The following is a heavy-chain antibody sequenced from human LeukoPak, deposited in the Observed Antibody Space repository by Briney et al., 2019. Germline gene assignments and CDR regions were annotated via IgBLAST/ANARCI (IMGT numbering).Heavy chain of an antibody. V-gene: IGHV1-69*05. D-gene: IGHD4-23*01. CDR3: ARNSNGGNQYYFDY. CDR1: GGTFSSYA. CDR2: IIPIFGTA. Sequence: ASVKASCMASGGTFSSYAISWVRQAPGQGLEWMGGIIPIFGTANYAQKFQGRVTITTDESTSTAYMELSSLRSEDTAVYYCARNSNGGNQYYFDYWGQGTLVTVSS. J-gene: IGHJ4*02.